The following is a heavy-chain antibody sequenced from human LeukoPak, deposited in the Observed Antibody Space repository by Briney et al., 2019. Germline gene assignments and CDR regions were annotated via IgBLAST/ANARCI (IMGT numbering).Heavy chain of an antibody. D-gene: IGHD3-10*01. CDR1: GFTFAGYA. V-gene: IGHV3-23*01. J-gene: IGHJ4*02. CDR3: ARDGGGADFDY. Sequence: GGSLRLSCAASGFTFAGYAMSWVRQAPGKGLEWVSAISGSGGNTYLADSVKGRFTISRDNAKNSLYLQMNSLRAEDTAVYYCARDGGGADFDYWGQGTLVTVSS. CDR2: ISGSGGNT.